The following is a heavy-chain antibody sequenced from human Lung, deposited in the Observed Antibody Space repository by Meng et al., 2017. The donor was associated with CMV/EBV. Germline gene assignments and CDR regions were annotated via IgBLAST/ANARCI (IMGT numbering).Heavy chain of an antibody. Sequence: FTFSNAWMSWVRQATAKGLEWVGRIISEADGGTTHHAAPVKGRFTISRDDSKNTLYLQMNSLKTEDTAMYYCATDLYYDDSGLRDYWGRGTLVTVSS. CDR2: IISEADGGTT. CDR1: FTFSNAW. J-gene: IGHJ4*02. CDR3: ATDLYYDDSGLRDY. V-gene: IGHV3-15*01. D-gene: IGHD3-22*01.